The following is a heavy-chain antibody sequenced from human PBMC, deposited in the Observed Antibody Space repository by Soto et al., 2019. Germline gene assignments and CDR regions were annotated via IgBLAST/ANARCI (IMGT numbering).Heavy chain of an antibody. D-gene: IGHD6-6*01. J-gene: IGHJ5*02. Sequence: QLQLQESGPGLVKPSETLSLTCTVSGGSISSSSYYWGWIRQPPGKGLEWIGSIYYSGSTYYNPSLKSRVTISVDTSKNQFSLKLSSVTAADTAVYYCARDYSSSSWLSLRKVPQNWFDPWGQGTLVTVSS. CDR3: ARDYSSSSWLSLRKVPQNWFDP. CDR1: GGSISSSSYY. CDR2: IYYSGST. V-gene: IGHV4-39*01.